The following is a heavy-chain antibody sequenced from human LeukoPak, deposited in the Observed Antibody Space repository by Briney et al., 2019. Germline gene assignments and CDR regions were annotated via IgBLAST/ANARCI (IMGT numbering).Heavy chain of an antibody. CDR2: INHSGGT. CDR3: ARPPYVKGAFDI. CDR1: GGSFSGYY. J-gene: IGHJ3*02. Sequence: SETLSLTCAVYGGSFSGYYWSWIRQPPGKGLEWIGEINHSGGTNYNPSLKSRVTISVDTSKNQFSLKLSSVTAADTAVYYCARPPYVKGAFDIWGQGTMVTVSS. V-gene: IGHV4-34*01. D-gene: IGHD3-16*01.